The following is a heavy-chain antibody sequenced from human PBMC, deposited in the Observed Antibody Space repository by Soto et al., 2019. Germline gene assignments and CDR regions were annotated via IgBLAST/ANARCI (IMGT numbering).Heavy chain of an antibody. CDR2: IYYSGST. CDR3: AVSRDGYSMDV. Sequence: TLSLTCTVSGGSISSGGSYWSWIRQHPGKGLEWIGYIYYSGSTYYNPSLKSRVTISVDTSKDQFSLKLSSVTAADTAVYYCAVSRDGYSMDVWGQGTTVTVSS. J-gene: IGHJ6*02. D-gene: IGHD2-2*01. V-gene: IGHV4-31*03. CDR1: GGSISSGGSY.